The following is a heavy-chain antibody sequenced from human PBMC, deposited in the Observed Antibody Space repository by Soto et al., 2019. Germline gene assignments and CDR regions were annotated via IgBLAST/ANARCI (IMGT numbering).Heavy chain of an antibody. V-gene: IGHV4-59*01. J-gene: IGHJ5*02. D-gene: IGHD2-21*01. Sequence: PSQTLCLTCSVSGGSISSYYWSWIRQPPGKGLEWIGYIYYSGSTNYNPSLKSRVTISVDTSKNQFSLKLSSVTAADTAVYYCARDRDSNNWFDTWGQGTLVTVS. CDR3: ARDRDSNNWFDT. CDR1: GGSISSYY. CDR2: IYYSGST.